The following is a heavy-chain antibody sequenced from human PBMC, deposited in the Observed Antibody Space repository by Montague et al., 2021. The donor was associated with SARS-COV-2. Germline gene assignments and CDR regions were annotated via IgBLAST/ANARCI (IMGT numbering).Heavy chain of an antibody. CDR3: ARDLRGSYYFFDP. CDR2: IYTSGST. Sequence: SETLSLTCSVSGGSISGYYWSWIRQPPGKGLEWIGGIYTSGSTNYISSLKSRVTISVDKSKNQFSLKLTSLTAADTAVYYCARDLRGSYYFFDPWGQGTLVTVSS. CDR1: GGSISGYY. J-gene: IGHJ5*02. V-gene: IGHV4-4*07. D-gene: IGHD3-22*01.